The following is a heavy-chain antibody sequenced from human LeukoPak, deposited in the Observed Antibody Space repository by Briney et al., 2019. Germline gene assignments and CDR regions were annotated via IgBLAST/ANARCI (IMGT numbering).Heavy chain of an antibody. CDR2: IIPIFGTA. D-gene: IGHD2-2*02. V-gene: IGHV1-69*05. CDR1: GGTFSSYA. J-gene: IGHJ5*02. Sequence: SVKVSCKASGGTFSSYAISWVRQAPGQGLEWMGGIIPIFGTANYAQKFQGRVTITTDESTSTAYMELSSLRSEDTAVYYCARTPGVPAAIKGGSGVHWFDPWGQGTLVTVSS. CDR3: ARTPGVPAAIKGGSGVHWFDP.